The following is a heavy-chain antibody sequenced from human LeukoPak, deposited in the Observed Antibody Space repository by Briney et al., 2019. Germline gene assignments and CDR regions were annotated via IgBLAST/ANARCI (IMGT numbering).Heavy chain of an antibody. Sequence: GGSLRLSCAASGFTFSSYAMHWVRQVPGKGLEWVAVISYDGSNKYYADSVKGRFTISRDNSKNTVSLEINSLRAEDTAVYYCARGATYYSGSASYYHTYWGQGTLVTVSS. CDR1: GFTFSSYA. CDR3: ARGATYYSGSASYYHTY. CDR2: ISYDGSNK. D-gene: IGHD3-10*01. J-gene: IGHJ4*02. V-gene: IGHV3-30-3*01.